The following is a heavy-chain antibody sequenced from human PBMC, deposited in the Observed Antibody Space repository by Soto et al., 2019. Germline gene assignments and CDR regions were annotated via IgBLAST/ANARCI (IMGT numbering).Heavy chain of an antibody. J-gene: IGHJ4*02. V-gene: IGHV3-23*01. CDR2: ISDVEDAT. CDR1: GFSFSNHA. D-gene: IGHD6-19*01. Sequence: EVQLLESGGGLVQPGGSLRVSCAASGFSFSNHAMTWVRQSPGKGLEWVSTISDVEDATYSADSVKGRFTTSRDNSKNMGFLQMDNLRAEDTAVYCWVKGTRPLPNISGLIYGRYWGQGTPATVSS. CDR3: VKGTRPLPNISGLIYGRY.